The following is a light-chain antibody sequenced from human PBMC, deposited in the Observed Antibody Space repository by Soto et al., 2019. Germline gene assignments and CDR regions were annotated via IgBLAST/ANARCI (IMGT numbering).Light chain of an antibody. Sequence: IVLTQSPGTLSLSPEERATLSCRASESVSSSYLAWYQQKPGQAPRLLMYGASRRATGIPDRFSGSGSGTDFTLTISRLEPEDFAVYYCQQYGSSRGTFGQGTKVDI. V-gene: IGKV3-20*01. CDR2: GAS. J-gene: IGKJ1*01. CDR3: QQYGSSRGT. CDR1: ESVSSSY.